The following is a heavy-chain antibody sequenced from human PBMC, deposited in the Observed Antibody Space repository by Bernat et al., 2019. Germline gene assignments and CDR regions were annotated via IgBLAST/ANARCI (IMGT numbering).Heavy chain of an antibody. CDR2: TRNKANSYTT. D-gene: IGHD2-21*02. J-gene: IGHJ6*02. Sequence: VQLVESGGGVVQPGRSLRLSCAASGFTFSDHYMDWVRQAPGKGLEWVGRTRNKANSYTTEYAASVKGRFTISRDDSKNSLYLQINSLKTEDTAVYYCARGPTAMTSYVYPVDVWGQGTTVTVSS. CDR1: GFTFSDHY. CDR3: ARGPTAMTSYVYPVDV. V-gene: IGHV3-72*01.